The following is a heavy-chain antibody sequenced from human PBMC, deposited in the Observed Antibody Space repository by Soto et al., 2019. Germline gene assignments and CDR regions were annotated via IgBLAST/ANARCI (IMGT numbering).Heavy chain of an antibody. J-gene: IGHJ4*02. CDR3: AKEQTFSSAPDY. Sequence: GGSLRLSCAASGFTFSNHAMSWVRQAPGKGLEWVSVISTSGGSIYYADSVKGRFTLSRDNSKNTLYLQMNSLTGEDTAVYYCAKEQTFSSAPDYWGQGTLVTVSS. CDR1: GFTFSNHA. CDR2: ISTSGGSI. V-gene: IGHV3-23*01.